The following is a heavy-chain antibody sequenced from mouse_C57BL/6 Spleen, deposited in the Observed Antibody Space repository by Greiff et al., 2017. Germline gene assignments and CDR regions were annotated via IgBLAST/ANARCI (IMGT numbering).Heavy chain of an antibody. CDR1: GFTFSDAW. Sequence: EVKVEESGGGLVQPGGSMKLSCAASGFTFSDAWMDWVRQSPEKGLEWVAEIRNKANNHATYYAESVKGRFTISRDDSKSSVYLQRNSLRAEDTGIYYCTRFIYYDYDGYFDVWGTGTTVTVSS. J-gene: IGHJ1*03. D-gene: IGHD2-4*01. CDR3: TRFIYYDYDGYFDV. CDR2: IRNKANNHAT. V-gene: IGHV6-6*01.